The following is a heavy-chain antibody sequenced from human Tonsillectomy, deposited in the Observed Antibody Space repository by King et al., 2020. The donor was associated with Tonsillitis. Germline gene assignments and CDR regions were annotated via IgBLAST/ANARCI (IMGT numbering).Heavy chain of an antibody. J-gene: IGHJ6*02. CDR1: GGSISSSSYY. CDR2: IYYSGST. V-gene: IGHV4-39*01. Sequence: LQLQESGPGLVKPSETLSLTCTVSGGSISSSSYYWGWIRQPPGKGLEWIGSIYYSGSTYYNPSLKSRVTISVDTSKNQFSLKLSSVTAADTAVYYCARSGYSSSWYEPNYYYYYGMDVWGPGTTVTVSS. D-gene: IGHD6-13*01. CDR3: ARSGYSSSWYEPNYYYYYGMDV.